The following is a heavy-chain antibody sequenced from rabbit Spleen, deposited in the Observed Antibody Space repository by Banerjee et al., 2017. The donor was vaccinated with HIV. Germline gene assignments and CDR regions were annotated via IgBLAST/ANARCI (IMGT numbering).Heavy chain of an antibody. CDR1: GFSFSSNYW. D-gene: IGHD4-2*01. V-gene: IGHV1S45*01. CDR3: ATLHSSDDYFKL. Sequence: QEQLVESGGGLVQPEGSLTLTCTASGFSFSSNYWICWVRQAPGKGLEWIGCIIPGDGNTYYASWAKGRFTISSTSSTTMTLQMTSLTAADTATYFCATLHSSDDYFKLWGQGTLVTVS. CDR2: IIPGDGNT. J-gene: IGHJ4*01.